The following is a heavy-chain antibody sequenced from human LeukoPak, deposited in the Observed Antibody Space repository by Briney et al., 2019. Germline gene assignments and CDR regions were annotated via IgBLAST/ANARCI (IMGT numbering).Heavy chain of an antibody. D-gene: IGHD3-22*01. CDR1: GGXISSGGYS. CDR3: ASQYYYDSSGYHMDY. Sequence: SETLSLTCVVSGGXISSGGYSWSWIRQPPGKGLQWIGYIYHSGSTYYNPSLKSRVTISVDRSKNQFSLKLSSVTAADTAVYYCASQYYYDSSGYHMDYWGQGTLVTVSS. V-gene: IGHV4-30-2*01. J-gene: IGHJ4*02. CDR2: IYHSGST.